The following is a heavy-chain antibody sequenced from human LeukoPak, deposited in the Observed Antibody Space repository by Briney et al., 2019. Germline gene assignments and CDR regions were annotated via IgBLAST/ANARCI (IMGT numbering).Heavy chain of an antibody. CDR1: GYIFSTYW. CDR3: ACRKFSRPWFDP. Sequence: GESLKISCQGSGYIFSTYWIGWVRQVPGKGLEWMAVIYPGDSRTRYNPSFQGQVTISADKTTSTAYLQWRSLKASDTAMYYCACRKFSRPWFDPWGQGTLVTVSS. J-gene: IGHJ5*02. CDR2: IYPGDSRT. D-gene: IGHD1-14*01. V-gene: IGHV5-51*01.